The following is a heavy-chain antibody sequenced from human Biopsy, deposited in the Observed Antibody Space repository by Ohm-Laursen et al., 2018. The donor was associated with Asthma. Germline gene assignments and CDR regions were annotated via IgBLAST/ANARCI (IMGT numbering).Heavy chain of an antibody. V-gene: IGHV4-31*02. J-gene: IGHJ5*02. Sequence: PSDTLSLTCTVSGDSIISGGCCWNWIRQHPGKGLEWIGYIHHSGTSYFNPSLKSRVSFSRDTSKNQFSLRLSSVTAADTAVYYCARASVAASSNWFDPWGQGTLVTVSS. CDR2: IHHSGTS. D-gene: IGHD6-19*01. CDR1: GDSIISGGCC. CDR3: ARASVAASSNWFDP.